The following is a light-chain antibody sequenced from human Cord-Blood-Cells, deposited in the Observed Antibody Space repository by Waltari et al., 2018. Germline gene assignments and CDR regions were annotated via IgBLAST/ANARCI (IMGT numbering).Light chain of an antibody. Sequence: DIQMTQSPSSLSASVGDRVTITCRANQSISNYLNWYQQKPGKAPKLLINAESSLQSGVPSRFSGSGSVTDFTLTISSRQPEDFATYYCQQSYSTPYTFGQGTKLEIK. V-gene: IGKV1-39*01. CDR3: QQSYSTPYT. CDR2: AES. CDR1: QSISNY. J-gene: IGKJ2*01.